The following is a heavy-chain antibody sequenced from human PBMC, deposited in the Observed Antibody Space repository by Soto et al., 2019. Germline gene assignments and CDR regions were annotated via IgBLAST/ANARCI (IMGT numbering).Heavy chain of an antibody. D-gene: IGHD6-13*01. CDR3: ARHLWVGSSWYLGAFDI. Sequence: HSETLSLTCTVSGDSISNYYGSWIRQPPGKGLEWIGYIYYSGSTNYNPSLKSRVTISVDTSKNQFSLTLSSVTAADTAVYYCARHLWVGSSWYLGAFDIWGQGTMVTVSS. V-gene: IGHV4-59*08. CDR1: GDSISNYY. CDR2: IYYSGST. J-gene: IGHJ3*02.